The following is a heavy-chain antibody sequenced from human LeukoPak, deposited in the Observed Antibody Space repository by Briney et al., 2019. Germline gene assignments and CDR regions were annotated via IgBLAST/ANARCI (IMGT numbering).Heavy chain of an antibody. CDR3: ARGKDYDFWSGFFDYRGELRAIGEYFQY. CDR1: GYTFTSYD. J-gene: IGHJ1*01. CDR2: MNPNSGNT. Sequence: GASVKVSCKASGYTFTSYDINWVRQPTGQGLEWMGWMNPNSGNTGYAQKFQGRATMTRNTSISTAYMELSSLRSEDTAVYYCARGKDYDFWSGFFDYRGELRAIGEYFQYWGQGTLVSVSS. V-gene: IGHV1-8*01. D-gene: IGHD3-3*01.